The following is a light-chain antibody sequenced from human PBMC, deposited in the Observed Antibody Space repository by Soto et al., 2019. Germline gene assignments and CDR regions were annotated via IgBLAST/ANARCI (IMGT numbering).Light chain of an antibody. J-gene: IGKJ1*01. V-gene: IGKV1-5*01. Sequence: DIQLTQSPSFLSASVGDRFTITCRSSQSISSWLARYQQKPGKAPKLLIYDASSLESGVPSRFSGSGSGTEFTLTISSLQPDDFATYYCQQYNSYWTFGQGTKVDIK. CDR1: QSISSW. CDR3: QQYNSYWT. CDR2: DAS.